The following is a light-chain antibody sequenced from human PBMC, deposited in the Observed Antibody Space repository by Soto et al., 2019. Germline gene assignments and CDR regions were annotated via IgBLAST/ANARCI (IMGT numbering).Light chain of an antibody. V-gene: IGKV1-9*01. CDR1: QGISTY. Sequence: DIQLTQSPSFLSASVGDRVTITCRASQGISTYLAWYQQKPGKAPNLLIYDAVSLQSGVPSRFSGGGSGTEFTLTISSLQPEDVATYLCQRLNNYPLTFGGGTKVDIK. CDR3: QRLNNYPLT. CDR2: DAV. J-gene: IGKJ4*01.